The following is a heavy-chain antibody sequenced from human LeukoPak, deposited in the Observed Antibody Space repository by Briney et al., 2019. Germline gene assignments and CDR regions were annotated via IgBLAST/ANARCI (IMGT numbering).Heavy chain of an antibody. CDR3: ARMYYYDSSGYRFDY. CDR1: GYTLRSYG. V-gene: IGHV1-18*01. CDR2: ISAYNGNT. J-gene: IGHJ4*02. Sequence: ASVKVSCKASGYTLRSYGISWVRQAPGQGLEWMGWISAYNGNTNYAQKFQGRVTMTTDTSTGTAYMELRSLRSDDTAVYYCARMYYYDSSGYRFDYWGQGTLVTVSS. D-gene: IGHD3-22*01.